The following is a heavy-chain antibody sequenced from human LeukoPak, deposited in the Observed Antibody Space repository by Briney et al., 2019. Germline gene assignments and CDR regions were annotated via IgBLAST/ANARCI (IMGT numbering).Heavy chain of an antibody. CDR2: INTYNGNT. Sequence: ASVKVSCKASGYTFITYGISWVRQAPGQGLEWMGWINTYNGNTNYAQNLQGRLTMTADTSTSTAYMELRSLRSDDTAVYYCAIDLSSSEDYWGQGTLVTVSS. CDR3: AIDLSSSEDY. V-gene: IGHV1-18*01. CDR1: GYTFITYG. J-gene: IGHJ4*02. D-gene: IGHD3-3*01.